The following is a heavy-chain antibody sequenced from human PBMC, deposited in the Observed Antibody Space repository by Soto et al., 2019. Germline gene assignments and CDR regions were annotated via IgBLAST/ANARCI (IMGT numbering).Heavy chain of an antibody. D-gene: IGHD4-4*01. CDR1: GYTFTSYG. CDR3: ARDYTGYSNTLFDY. CDR2: ISAYNGNT. Sequence: ASVKFSCKASGYTFTSYGISWVRQAPGQVLECMVWISAYNGNTNYXXKLQGRVXXTTDTSTSTAXMELRXLRSDDTAVXYCARDYTGYSNTLFDYWRQGTLVTVSS. J-gene: IGHJ4*02. V-gene: IGHV1-18*01.